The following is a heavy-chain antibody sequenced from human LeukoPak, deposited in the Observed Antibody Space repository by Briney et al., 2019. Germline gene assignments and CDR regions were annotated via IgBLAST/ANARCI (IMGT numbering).Heavy chain of an antibody. J-gene: IGHJ4*02. CDR3: AKDRNGYSYGENFDY. Sequence: YWMHWVRQGXGXGXVWVSRINSDGSNTAYADSVKGRFTISRDNAKNTLSLQMNSLRAEDTAVYYCAKDRNGYSYGENFDYWGQGTLVTVSS. CDR2: INSDGSNT. CDR1: YW. D-gene: IGHD5-18*01. V-gene: IGHV3-74*01.